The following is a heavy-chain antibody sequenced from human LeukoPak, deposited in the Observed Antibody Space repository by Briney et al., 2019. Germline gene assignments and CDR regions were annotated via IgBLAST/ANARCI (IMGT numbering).Heavy chain of an antibody. Sequence: SVKVSCKASGGTFSSYAISWVRQAPGQGLEWMGGIIPIFGTANYAQKFQGRVTITADESTSTAYMELSSLRSEDTAVYYCARVGDSSGYYYSFDFQHWGQGTLVTVSS. CDR2: IIPIFGTA. V-gene: IGHV1-69*01. J-gene: IGHJ1*01. CDR3: ARVGDSSGYYYSFDFQH. CDR1: GGTFSSYA. D-gene: IGHD3-22*01.